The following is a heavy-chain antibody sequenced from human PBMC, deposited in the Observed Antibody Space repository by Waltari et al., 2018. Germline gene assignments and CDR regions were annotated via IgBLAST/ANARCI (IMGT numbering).Heavy chain of an antibody. D-gene: IGHD3-16*01. Sequence: QVQLQESGPGLVQPSETLSPPGTVSGHPITSAAYTCTWIRQHSGKGPEWIGYIHHSGSTDHNPSLKSRVSTSVDTSKNQFSLTLSSVTVADTAVYYCARAVIVAPVWGALEMWGQGTMVTVSS. CDR2: IHHSGST. CDR1: GHPITSAAYT. CDR3: ARAVIVAPVWGALEM. V-gene: IGHV4-31*03. J-gene: IGHJ3*02.